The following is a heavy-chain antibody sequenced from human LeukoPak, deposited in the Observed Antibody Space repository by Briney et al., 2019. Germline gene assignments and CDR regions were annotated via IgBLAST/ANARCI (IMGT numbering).Heavy chain of an antibody. CDR2: IWYDGSNK. CDR3: ARDMGTSYVDY. V-gene: IGHV3-33*01. D-gene: IGHD2-2*01. CDR1: GFTFSSYG. J-gene: IGHJ4*02. Sequence: PGGSLRLSCAASGFTFSSYGMHWVRQAPGKGLEWVAVIWYDGSNKYYADSVKGRFTISRDNSKNTLYLQMNSLRAEDTAVYYCARDMGTSYVDYWGQGTLVVVSS.